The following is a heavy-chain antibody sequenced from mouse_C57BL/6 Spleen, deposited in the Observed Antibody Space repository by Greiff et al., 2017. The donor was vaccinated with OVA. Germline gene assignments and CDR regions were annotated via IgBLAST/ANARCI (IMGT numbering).Heavy chain of an antibody. Sequence: ESGAELVRPGASVTLSCKASGYTFTDYEMHWVKQTPVHGLEWIGAIDPETGGTAYNQKFKGKAILTAAKSSSTVYMELRSLTSEDSAVYYCTSMAAMDYWGQGTSVTVSS. CDR3: TSMAAMDY. V-gene: IGHV1-15*01. D-gene: IGHD1-1*02. CDR1: GYTFTDYE. J-gene: IGHJ4*01. CDR2: IDPETGGT.